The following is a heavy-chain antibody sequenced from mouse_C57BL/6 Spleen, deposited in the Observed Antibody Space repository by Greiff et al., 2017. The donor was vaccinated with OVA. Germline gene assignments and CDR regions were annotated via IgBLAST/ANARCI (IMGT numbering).Heavy chain of an antibody. CDR1: GYTFTSYW. Sequence: QVQLQQPGAELVKPGASVKLSCKASGYTFTSYWMHWVTQRPGQGLEWIGMIHPNSGSTNYNEKFKSKATLTVDKSSSTAYMQLSSLTSEDSAVYYCARRESIRLDYWGQGTTLTVSS. CDR2: IHPNSGST. V-gene: IGHV1-64*01. CDR3: ARRESIRLDY. J-gene: IGHJ2*01.